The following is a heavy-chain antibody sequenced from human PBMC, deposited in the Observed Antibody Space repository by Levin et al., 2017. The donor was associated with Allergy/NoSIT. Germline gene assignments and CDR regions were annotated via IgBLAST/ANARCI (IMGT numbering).Heavy chain of an antibody. J-gene: IGHJ4*02. D-gene: IGHD3-3*01. Sequence: PSETLSLTCTVSGSSINSYYWSWIRRPPGKGLEWIGYISTRGTTTYNPSLNSRVTIATDTSNNQLYLHLTSVTAADTAVYYCARGGGFLQWFSDWGQGTLVTVSS. CDR1: GSSINSYY. CDR3: ARGGGFLQWFSD. CDR2: ISTRGTT. V-gene: IGHV4-59*01.